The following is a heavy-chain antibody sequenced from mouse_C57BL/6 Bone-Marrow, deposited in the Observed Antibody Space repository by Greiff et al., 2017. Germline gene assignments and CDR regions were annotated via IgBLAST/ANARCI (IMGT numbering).Heavy chain of an antibody. CDR3: APSGDYYGSSYAAY. J-gene: IGHJ3*01. Sequence: VPLQQPGAELVKPGASVKLSCKASGYTFTSYWMPWVKQRTGQGLEWIGMIHPNSGSTNYNEKFKSKATLTVDKSSSTAYMQLSSLTSEDSAVYYGAPSGDYYGSSYAAYWGQGTLVTVAA. V-gene: IGHV1-64*01. D-gene: IGHD1-1*01. CDR2: IHPNSGST. CDR1: GYTFTSYW.